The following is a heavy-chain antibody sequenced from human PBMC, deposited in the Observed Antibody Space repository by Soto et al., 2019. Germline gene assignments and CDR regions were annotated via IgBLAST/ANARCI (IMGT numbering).Heavy chain of an antibody. D-gene: IGHD6-19*01. CDR1: GGSISSGTDD. CDR3: ARFAYDSGCHFDS. J-gene: IGHJ4*02. CDR2: IYDDGNT. Sequence: SERMSLACTVSGGSISSGTDDWNWVRQHPGKGLEWIGSIYDDGNTYYNPSLKSRVSLLVTTSRRQFSLKLTSVTAADTAFYSCARFAYDSGCHFDSWGRGTLVTVSS. V-gene: IGHV4-31*03.